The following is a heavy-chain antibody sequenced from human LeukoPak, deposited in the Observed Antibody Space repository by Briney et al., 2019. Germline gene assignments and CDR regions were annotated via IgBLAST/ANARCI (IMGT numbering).Heavy chain of an antibody. V-gene: IGHV3-73*01. Sequence: GGSLRLSCAASGFTFSGSAMHWVRQASGKGLEWVGRIRSKANSYATAYAASVKGRFTISRDDSKNTAYLQMNSLKTEDTAVYYCTRLMVRGAIIPKYYFDYWGQGTLVTVSS. CDR3: TRLMVRGAIIPKYYFDY. D-gene: IGHD3-10*01. CDR1: GFTFSGSA. CDR2: IRSKANSYAT. J-gene: IGHJ4*02.